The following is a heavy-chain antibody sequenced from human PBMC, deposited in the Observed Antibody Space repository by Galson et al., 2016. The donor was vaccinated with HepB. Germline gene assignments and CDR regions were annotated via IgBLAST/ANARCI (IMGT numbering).Heavy chain of an antibody. V-gene: IGHV3-74*01. CDR3: VREDYGDDPVYYYYYGMDV. Sequence: SLRLSCAASGFPFSRYWMHWVHQAPGKGLVWVSRINSDGSSTIYADSVRGRFTISRDNAKNTLYLQMNSLRAEDTALYYCVREDYGDDPVYYYYYGMDVWGQGTTVSVSS. CDR2: INSDGSST. CDR1: GFPFSRYW. D-gene: IGHD4-17*01. J-gene: IGHJ6*02.